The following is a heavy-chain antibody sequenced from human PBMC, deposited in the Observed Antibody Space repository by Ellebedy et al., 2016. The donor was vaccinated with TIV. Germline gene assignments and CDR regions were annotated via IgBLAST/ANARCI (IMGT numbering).Heavy chain of an antibody. V-gene: IGHV3-23*01. J-gene: IGHJ4*02. CDR3: AKSRGWYGDYFDS. CDR2: ISGSGDRA. CDR1: GFTFSSYA. Sequence: PGGSLRLSCVASGFTFSSYAMNWVRQAPGKGLEWVSTISGSGDRAFYADSVKGRFTISRDDSKNTLYLHMDDLRAEDTAVYYCAKSRGWYGDYFDSWGQGTLVTVSS. D-gene: IGHD6-19*01.